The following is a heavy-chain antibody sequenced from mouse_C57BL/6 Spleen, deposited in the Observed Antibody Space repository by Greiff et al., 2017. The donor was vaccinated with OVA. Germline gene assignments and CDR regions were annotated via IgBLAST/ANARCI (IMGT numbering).Heavy chain of an antibody. CDR2: IDPSDSET. CDR3: ARHYYGRGDYAMDY. Sequence: VQLQQPGAELVRPGSSVKLSCKASGYTFTSYWMHWVKQRPIQGLEWIGNIDPSDSETHYNQKFKDKATLTVDKSSSTAYMQLRSLTSEDSAVYDCARHYYGRGDYAMDYWGQGTSVTVSS. J-gene: IGHJ4*01. D-gene: IGHD1-1*01. CDR1: GYTFTSYW. V-gene: IGHV1-52*01.